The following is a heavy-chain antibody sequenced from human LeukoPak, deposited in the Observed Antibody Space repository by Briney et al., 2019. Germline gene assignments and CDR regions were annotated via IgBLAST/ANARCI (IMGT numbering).Heavy chain of an antibody. CDR2: INPNSGGT. CDR1: GYTFSDYY. CDR3: ARVPRGERTGRTRWFDP. J-gene: IGHJ5*02. V-gene: IGHV1-2*06. D-gene: IGHD3-10*01. Sequence: ASVKVSCKASGYTFSDYYIHWVRQAPGQGLEWMGRINPNSGGTNYAQKFQGRVTMTRDTSISTAYMELSSLRSEDTAVYYCARVPRGERTGRTRWFDPWGQGTLVTVSS.